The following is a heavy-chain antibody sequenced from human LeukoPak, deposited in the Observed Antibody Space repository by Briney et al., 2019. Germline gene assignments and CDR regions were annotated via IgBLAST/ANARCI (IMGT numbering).Heavy chain of an antibody. V-gene: IGHV3-74*01. CDR3: ARVLSGSWDWFDP. Sequence: GGSLRLSCTASGFTFSNYWMHWVRQAPGKGLVWVSRINTDGSRITYADSVKGRFTISRDNAMNTVYLQMNSLRAEDTAVYYCARVLSGSWDWFDPWGQGTLVTVSS. J-gene: IGHJ5*02. D-gene: IGHD3-22*01. CDR1: GFTFSNYW. CDR2: INTDGSRI.